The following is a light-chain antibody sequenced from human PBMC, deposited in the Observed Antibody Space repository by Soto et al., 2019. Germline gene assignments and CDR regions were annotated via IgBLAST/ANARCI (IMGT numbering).Light chain of an antibody. J-gene: IGKJ1*01. Sequence: IQLTQSPSSLSASVGDRVTITCRASQSISSWLAWYQQKPGKAPKLLIYAASSLESGVPSRFSGSGSGTEFTLTISSLQPDDFATYYCLQYNSFSRAFGQGTKVDIK. V-gene: IGKV1-5*01. CDR1: QSISSW. CDR2: AAS. CDR3: LQYNSFSRA.